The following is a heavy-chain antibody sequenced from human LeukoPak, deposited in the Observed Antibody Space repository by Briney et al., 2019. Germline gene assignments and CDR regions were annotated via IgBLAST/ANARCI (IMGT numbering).Heavy chain of an antibody. J-gene: IGHJ4*02. V-gene: IGHV3-33*01. CDR1: GFTFSSYG. D-gene: IGHD4/OR15-4a*01. CDR3: ARFAGGHNYGAWDY. Sequence: GGSLRLSCVASGFTFSSYGMHWVRQAPGKGLEWVAVIWYDGSKKTYADSVKGRFTISRDNSKNTLYLQMNSLRGEDTAVYHCARFAGGHNYGAWDYWGQGTLVTVSS. CDR2: IWYDGSKK.